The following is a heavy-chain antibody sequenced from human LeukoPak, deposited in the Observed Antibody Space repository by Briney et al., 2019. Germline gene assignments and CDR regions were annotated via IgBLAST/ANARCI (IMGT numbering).Heavy chain of an antibody. Sequence: SETLSLTCAVYGGSFSGYYWSWIRQPPGKGLEWIGEINHSGSTNYNPSLKSRVTISVDTSKNQFSLKLSSVTVADTAVYYCARDGSSGLRAFEIWGQGTMVTVSS. CDR3: ARDGSSGLRAFEI. J-gene: IGHJ3*02. CDR1: GGSFSGYY. D-gene: IGHD3-22*01. CDR2: INHSGST. V-gene: IGHV4-34*01.